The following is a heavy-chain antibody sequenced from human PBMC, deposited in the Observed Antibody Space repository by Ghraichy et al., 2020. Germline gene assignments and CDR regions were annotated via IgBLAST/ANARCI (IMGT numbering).Heavy chain of an antibody. J-gene: IGHJ4*02. CDR3: AREGGSRYCSGGSCYPG. D-gene: IGHD2-15*01. CDR2: IYTTGST. Sequence: SQTLSLTCTVSGGSISSNYWSWIRQPAGKGLEWIGRIYTTGSTNYTPSLRSRVTMSLDTSKNQFSLKLGSVTAADTAVYYCAREGGSRYCSGGSCYPGWGQGTLVTVSS. V-gene: IGHV4-4*07. CDR1: GGSISSNY.